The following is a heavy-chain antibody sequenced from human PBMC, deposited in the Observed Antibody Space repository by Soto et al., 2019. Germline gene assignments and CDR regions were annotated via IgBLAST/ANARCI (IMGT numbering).Heavy chain of an antibody. J-gene: IGHJ6*02. D-gene: IGHD2-2*01. CDR3: AGGYCSSTSCYYYYYGMDV. CDR1: GGTFSSYA. Sequence: SVKVSCKASGGTFSSYAISWVRQAPGQGLEWMGGIIPIFGTANYAQKFQGRVTITADESTSTAYMELSSLRSEDTAVYYCAGGYCSSTSCYYYYYGMDVWGQGTTVTVS. V-gene: IGHV1-69*13. CDR2: IIPIFGTA.